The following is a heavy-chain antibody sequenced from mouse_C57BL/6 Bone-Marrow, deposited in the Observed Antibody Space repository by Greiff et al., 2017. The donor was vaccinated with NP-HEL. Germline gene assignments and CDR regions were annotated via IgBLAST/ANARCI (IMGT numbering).Heavy chain of an antibody. Sequence: DVQLVESGGGLVQPKGSLKLSCAASGFSFNTYAMNWVRQAPGTGLEWVARIRSKSNNYATYYADSVKYRFTISRDDSESMLYLQMNNLKTEDAAMYYCVGRGGSFDYWGQGTTLTVSS. J-gene: IGHJ2*01. CDR2: IRSKSNNYAT. CDR1: GFSFNTYA. CDR3: VGRGGSFDY. V-gene: IGHV10-1*01.